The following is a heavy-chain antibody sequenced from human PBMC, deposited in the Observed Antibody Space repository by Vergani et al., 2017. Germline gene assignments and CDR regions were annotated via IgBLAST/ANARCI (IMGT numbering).Heavy chain of an antibody. J-gene: IGHJ4*02. CDR1: GYTLTELS. Sequence: QVQLVQSGAEVKKPGASVKVSCKVSGYTLTELSMHWVRQAPGKGLEWMGGFDPEDGETIYAQKFQVRVTMTEDTSTDTAYMELSSLGSEDTAVYYCATRGRFGELSDYWGQGTLVTVSS. D-gene: IGHD3-10*01. CDR2: FDPEDGET. CDR3: ATRGRFGELSDY. V-gene: IGHV1-24*01.